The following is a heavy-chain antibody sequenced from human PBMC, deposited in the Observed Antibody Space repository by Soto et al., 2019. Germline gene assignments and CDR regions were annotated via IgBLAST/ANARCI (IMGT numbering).Heavy chain of an antibody. D-gene: IGHD2-2*01. V-gene: IGHV4-31*03. CDR1: GDSISGGASF. CDR2: VYYSGSS. Sequence: QVQLQESGPGLVKPSETLSLTCTVSGDSISGGASFWSWIRQPPGKGLEWIANVYYSGSSYYNPSLKSRLTISVDTTKNQFSLQFKSMTAADTAVYYCAKLSCTSSTCYFPGWFDPWGQGTLVTVSS. CDR3: AKLSCTSSTCYFPGWFDP. J-gene: IGHJ5*02.